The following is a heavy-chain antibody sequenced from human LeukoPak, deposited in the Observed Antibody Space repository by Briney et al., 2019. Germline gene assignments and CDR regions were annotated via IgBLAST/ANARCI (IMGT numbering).Heavy chain of an antibody. CDR3: ARGYYGSGSLVGYMDV. J-gene: IGHJ6*03. D-gene: IGHD3-10*01. V-gene: IGHV3-48*01. CDR1: GFTFDDYG. Sequence: GGSLRLSCAASGFTFDDYGMSWVRQAPGKGLEWVSYISSSSSTIYYADSVKGRFTISRDNAKNSLYLQMNSLRAEDTAVYYCARGYYGSGSLVGYMDVWGKGTTVTVSS. CDR2: ISSSSSTI.